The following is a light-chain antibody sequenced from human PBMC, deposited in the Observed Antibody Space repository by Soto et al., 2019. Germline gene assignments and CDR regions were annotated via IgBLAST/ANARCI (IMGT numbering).Light chain of an antibody. V-gene: IGLV2-23*01. CDR1: SSDVGSYNL. J-gene: IGLJ1*01. CDR2: EGS. CDR3: CSYARGSTYV. Sequence: QSVLTQPASVSGSPGQSITISCTGTSSDVGSYNLVSWYQQHPGKVPQLMIYEGSKRPSGVSNRFSGSKSGNTASLTISGLQAEDEADYYCCSYARGSTYVFGTGTKLTGL.